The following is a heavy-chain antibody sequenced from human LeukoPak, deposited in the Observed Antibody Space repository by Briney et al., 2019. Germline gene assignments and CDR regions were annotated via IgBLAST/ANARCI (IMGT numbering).Heavy chain of an antibody. D-gene: IGHD3-10*01. CDR2: INPNSGGT. V-gene: IGHV1-2*02. CDR1: GYTFTGYY. Sequence: ASVKVSCKASGYTFTGYYMHWVRQAPGQGLEWMGWINPNSGGTNYAQKFQGRVTMTRDTSIGTAYMELSRLSSDDTAVYYCATTMVRGVIISRYYYYYMDVWGKGTTVTVSS. CDR3: ATTMVRGVIISRYYYYYMDV. J-gene: IGHJ6*03.